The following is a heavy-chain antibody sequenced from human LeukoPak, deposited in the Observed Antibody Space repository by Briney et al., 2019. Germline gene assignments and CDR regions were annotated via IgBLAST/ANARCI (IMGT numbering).Heavy chain of an antibody. J-gene: IGHJ4*02. CDR2: INSDGSST. Sequence: GGSLRLSCAASGFTFSSHWMHWVRRAPGKGLVWVSRINSDGSSTSYADSVKGRFTISRDNAKNTLYLQMNRLRAEDTAVYYCAWSREGYNYFVYWGQGTLVTVSS. D-gene: IGHD5-24*01. V-gene: IGHV3-74*01. CDR1: GFTFSSHW. CDR3: AWSREGYNYFVY.